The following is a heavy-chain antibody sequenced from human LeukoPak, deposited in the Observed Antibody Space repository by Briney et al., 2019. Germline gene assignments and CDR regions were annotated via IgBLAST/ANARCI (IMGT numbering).Heavy chain of an antibody. J-gene: IGHJ4*02. CDR2: ISSSGSTI. CDR1: GFTFSSYE. D-gene: IGHD4-11*01. Sequence: GGSLRLSCAASGFTFSSYEMNWVRQAPGKGLEWVSYISSSGSTIYYADSVKGRFTISRDNAKNSLYLQMNSLRAEDTAVYYCATLADYPFDYWGQGTLVTVSS. CDR3: ATLADYPFDY. V-gene: IGHV3-48*03.